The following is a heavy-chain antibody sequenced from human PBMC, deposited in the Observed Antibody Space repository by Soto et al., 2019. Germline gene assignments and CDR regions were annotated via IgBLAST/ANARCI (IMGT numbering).Heavy chain of an antibody. CDR2: INSDGSST. V-gene: IGHV3-74*01. J-gene: IGHJ4*02. CDR1: GVTFSSYW. Sequence: PGGCLGLACASSGVTFSSYWMHWFRQAPGEGPVWVSRINSDGSSTSYADSVKGRFTISRDNSKNTLSLQMNSLRAEDTAVYYCAKDFYRDAYTTGFFDYWGQGNLVTGSS. D-gene: IGHD4-17*01. CDR3: AKDFYRDAYTTGFFDY.